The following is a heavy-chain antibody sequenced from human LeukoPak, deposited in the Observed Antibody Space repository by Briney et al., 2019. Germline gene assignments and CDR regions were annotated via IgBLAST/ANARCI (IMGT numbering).Heavy chain of an antibody. CDR3: AKGATVKDYYYMDV. CDR2: ISWDGGST. Sequence: PGGSLRLSCAASGFTFDDYAMHWVRQAPGKGLEWVSLISWDGGSTYYADSVKGRFTISRDNSKNSLYLQMNSLRAEDTALYYCAKGATVKDYYYMDVWGKGTTVTVS. D-gene: IGHD4-17*01. CDR1: GFTFDDYA. J-gene: IGHJ6*03. V-gene: IGHV3-43D*03.